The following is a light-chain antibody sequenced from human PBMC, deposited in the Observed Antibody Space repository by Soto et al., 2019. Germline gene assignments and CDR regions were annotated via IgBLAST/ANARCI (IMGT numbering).Light chain of an antibody. CDR3: SSYTSGSNLPWV. CDR1: GSDVGSFNL. J-gene: IGLJ1*01. Sequence: QSALTQPASVAGSPGRSITISCTGNGSDVGSFNLVSWYQQHPAKAHKLIIFGLYDRPPGVSDRFSGSKSGNTASLNIFGLQLEDEAVYYCSSYTSGSNLPWVFGTGTKVTVL. V-gene: IGLV2-14*02. CDR2: GLY.